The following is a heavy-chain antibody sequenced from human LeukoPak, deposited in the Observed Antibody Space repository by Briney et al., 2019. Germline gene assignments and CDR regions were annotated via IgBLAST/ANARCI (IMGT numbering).Heavy chain of an antibody. CDR1: GGSISSYY. D-gene: IGHD1-26*01. J-gene: IGHJ6*02. Sequence: SETLSLTCTVSGGSISSYYWSWIRQPPGKGLEWIGYVFYSGRTDHNPSLKSRLTISVDTSKNQFSLRLSSVTAADTAVYYCARDRIVGATTPPFYYYYGLDVWGQGTTVTVS. V-gene: IGHV4-59*12. CDR3: ARDRIVGATTPPFYYYYGLDV. CDR2: VFYSGRT.